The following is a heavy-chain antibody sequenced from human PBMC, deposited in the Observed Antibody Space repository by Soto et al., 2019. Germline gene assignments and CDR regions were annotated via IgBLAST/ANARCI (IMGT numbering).Heavy chain of an antibody. D-gene: IGHD3-22*01. J-gene: IGHJ4*02. CDR2: IYYSGST. CDR1: GGSISSGDYY. Sequence: QVQLQESGPGLVKPSQTLSLTCTVSGGSISSGDYYWSWIRQPPGKGLEWIGYIYYSGSTYYNPSLKSRVTISVDTSKNQVSLKLSSVTAADTAVYYCARGEYYYDSSGYLNYWGQGTLVTVSS. CDR3: ARGEYYYDSSGYLNY. V-gene: IGHV4-30-4*01.